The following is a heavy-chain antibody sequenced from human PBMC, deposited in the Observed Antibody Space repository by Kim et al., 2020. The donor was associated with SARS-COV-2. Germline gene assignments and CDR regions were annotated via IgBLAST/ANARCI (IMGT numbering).Heavy chain of an antibody. V-gene: IGHV3-33*05. Sequence: GGSLRLSCAASGFTFSSYGMHWVRQAPGKGLEWVAVISYDGSNKYYADSVKGRFTISRDNSKNTLYLQMNSLRAEDTAVYYCARSLQGAAAGPFDYWGQGTLVTVSS. D-gene: IGHD6-13*01. CDR3: ARSLQGAAAGPFDY. J-gene: IGHJ4*02. CDR1: GFTFSSYG. CDR2: ISYDGSNK.